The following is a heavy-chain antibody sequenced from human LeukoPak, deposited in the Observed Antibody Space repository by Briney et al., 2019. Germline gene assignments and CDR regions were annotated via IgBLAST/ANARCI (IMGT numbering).Heavy chain of an antibody. CDR1: GFTFGSYG. Sequence: GGSLRLSCAASGFTFGSYGMHWVRQAPGKGLEWVAVISYDGSNKYYADSVKGRFTISRDNSKNTLYLQMNSLRAEDTAVYYCAKDLSPWGDYGGDEFDYWGQGTLVTVSS. CDR2: ISYDGSNK. CDR3: AKDLSPWGDYGGDEFDY. J-gene: IGHJ4*02. D-gene: IGHD4-17*01. V-gene: IGHV3-30*18.